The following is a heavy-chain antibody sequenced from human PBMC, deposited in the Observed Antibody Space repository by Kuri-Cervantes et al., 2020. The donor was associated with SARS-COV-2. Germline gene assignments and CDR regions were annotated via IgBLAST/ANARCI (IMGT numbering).Heavy chain of an antibody. D-gene: IGHD7-27*01. CDR2: ISAYNAYT. CDR1: GNTFTSFS. J-gene: IGHJ4*02. CDR3: AGSVTGDLGDY. V-gene: IGHV1-18*01. Sequence: ASVKVSCKASGNTFTSFSISWMRQAPGQGLEWMGWISAYNAYTDYAQKFKGRVTMTTDTTTSTAYMELRRLTSDDTAIYYCAGSVTGDLGDYWGQGTLVTVSS.